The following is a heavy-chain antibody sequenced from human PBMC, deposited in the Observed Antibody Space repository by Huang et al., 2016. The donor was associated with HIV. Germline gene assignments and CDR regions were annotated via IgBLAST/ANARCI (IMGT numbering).Heavy chain of an antibody. D-gene: IGHD6-19*01. V-gene: IGHV4-39*01. CDR1: GGSIRSSSSY. CDR3: ARHGRVAGHYYNNMDV. CDR2: IYFSGNH. J-gene: IGHJ6*02. Sequence: LQLQESGPGLVKSSETLSLICTVSGGSIRSSSSYWGWIRQPPGKGPEWIGSIYFSGNHYYNPPLKSRVTISVDTSKNQFALKVNSVTAADTAVYYCARHGRVAGHYYNNMDVWGRGTTVTVSS.